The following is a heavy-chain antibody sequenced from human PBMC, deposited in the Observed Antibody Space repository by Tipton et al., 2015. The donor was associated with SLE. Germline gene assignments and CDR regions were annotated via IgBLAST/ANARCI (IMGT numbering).Heavy chain of an antibody. V-gene: IGHV4-59*08. CDR2: IHHSGSI. Sequence: TLSLTCTVSGDSISNNFCTWIRQSPGKGLEWIGYIHHSGSINYNPSLRSQVTMSMDTSQNQFSLKLSSVTAADTAVYYCARHFYNIGWNHFDNWGPGTLVTVSS. D-gene: IGHD6-19*01. CDR3: ARHFYNIGWNHFDN. J-gene: IGHJ4*02. CDR1: GDSISNNF.